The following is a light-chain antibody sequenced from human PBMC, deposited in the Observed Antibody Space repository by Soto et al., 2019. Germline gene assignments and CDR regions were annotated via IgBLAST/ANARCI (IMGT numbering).Light chain of an antibody. CDR2: HTS. Sequence: EIVLTQSPATLSSSPGERATLSCRASQTVNSRLAWYQHKPGQAPRLLIYHTSNRATGIPARFSGSGSGTDFTLTISSLEPEDFATYYCQQLNSYPITFGQGTRLEIK. J-gene: IGKJ5*01. V-gene: IGKV3-11*01. CDR3: QQLNSYPIT. CDR1: QTVNSR.